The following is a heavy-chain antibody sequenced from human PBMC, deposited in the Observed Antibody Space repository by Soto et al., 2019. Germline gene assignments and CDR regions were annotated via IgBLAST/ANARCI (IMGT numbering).Heavy chain of an antibody. CDR3: ARGKESQAGMDV. V-gene: IGHV1-69*13. Sequence: ASVKVSCKASGGTFSSYAISWVRQAPGQGLEWMGGIIPIFGTANYAQKFQGRVTITADESTSTAYMELSSLRSEDTAVYYCARGKESQAGMDVWGQGTTVTVSS. CDR2: IIPIFGTA. CDR1: GGTFSSYA. J-gene: IGHJ6*02.